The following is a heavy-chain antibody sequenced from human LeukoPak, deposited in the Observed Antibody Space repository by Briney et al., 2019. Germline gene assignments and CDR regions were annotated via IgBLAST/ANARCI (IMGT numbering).Heavy chain of an antibody. CDR2: ISSSGSTI. V-gene: IGHV3-48*03. J-gene: IGHJ3*02. CDR1: GFTFSSYE. Sequence: PGGTLRLSCAASGFTFSSYEMNWVRQAPGKGLEWVSYISSSGSTIYYADSVKGRFTISRDNAKNSLYLQMTSLTAENTAVYYCARDENQDSSGYYAAFDAFAIWGKETMVTVSS. CDR3: ARDENQDSSGYYAAFDAFAI. D-gene: IGHD3-22*01.